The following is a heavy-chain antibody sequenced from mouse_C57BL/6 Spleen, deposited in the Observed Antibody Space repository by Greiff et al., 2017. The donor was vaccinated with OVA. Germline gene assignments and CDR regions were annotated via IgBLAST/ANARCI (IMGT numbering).Heavy chain of an antibody. CDR1: GYTFTSYW. V-gene: IGHV1-52*01. D-gene: IGHD2-13*01. J-gene: IGHJ2*01. CDR2: IDPSDSET. Sequence: VKLQQPGAELVRPGSSVKLSCKASGYTFTSYWMHWVKQRPIQGLEWIGNIDPSDSETHYNQKFKDKATLTVDKSSSTAYMQLSSLTSEDSAVYYCARGDEVDYWGQGTTLTVSS. CDR3: ARGDEVDY.